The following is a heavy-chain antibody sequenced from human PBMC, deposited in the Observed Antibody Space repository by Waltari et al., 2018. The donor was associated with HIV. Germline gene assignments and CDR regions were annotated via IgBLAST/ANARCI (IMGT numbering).Heavy chain of an antibody. CDR3: ATGTSVVVVAATPGGMDV. V-gene: IGHV1-24*01. CDR2: FDPEDGET. D-gene: IGHD2-15*01. CDR1: GYNLTELS. Sequence: QVQLVQSGAEVKKPGASVKVSCTVPGYNLTELSLHWVRQAPAKGLEWMGGFDPEDGETIYAQKFQGRVTMTEDTSTDTAYMELSSLRSEDTAVYYCATGTSVVVVAATPGGMDVWGQGTTVTVSS. J-gene: IGHJ6*02.